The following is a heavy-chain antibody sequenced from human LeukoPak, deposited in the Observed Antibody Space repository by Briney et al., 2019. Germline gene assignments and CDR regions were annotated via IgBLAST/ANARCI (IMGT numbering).Heavy chain of an antibody. CDR3: ATMRYWHCSSTSCLDY. V-gene: IGHV3-48*01. D-gene: IGHD2-2*01. CDR1: RFTFSDYR. CDR2: ISNDLTTI. Sequence: GGSLRLSCVASRFTFSDYRMTWVRQAPGKGLEWIAYISNDLTTIHYAASVKGRFTISRDNAKNSLYLQMNSLRAEDTAVYYCATMRYWHCSSTSCLDYWGQGTLVTVSS. J-gene: IGHJ4*02.